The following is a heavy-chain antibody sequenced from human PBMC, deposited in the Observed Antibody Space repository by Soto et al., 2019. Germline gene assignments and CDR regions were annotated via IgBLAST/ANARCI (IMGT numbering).Heavy chain of an antibody. CDR1: GFTFSTYA. D-gene: IGHD1-26*01. CDR3: AKDQGNTIVGASRGFAH. Sequence: SLRLSCAVSGFTFSTYAMNWVRQAPGKGLEWLSLISGSGSGTYYADSVKGRFTISRDNSENTLYLQMNSLRAEDTAVYYCAKDQGNTIVGASRGFAHWGHGTLVTVSS. V-gene: IGHV3-23*01. CDR2: ISGSGSGT. J-gene: IGHJ4*01.